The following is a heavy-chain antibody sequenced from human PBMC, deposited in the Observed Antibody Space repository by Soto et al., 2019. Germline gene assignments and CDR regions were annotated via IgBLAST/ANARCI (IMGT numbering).Heavy chain of an antibody. CDR2: FYYSGST. CDR1: GGSISSYY. D-gene: IGHD3-10*01. CDR3: ARRYGVAFDI. Sequence: PSETLSLTCTVSGGSISSYYWSWIRQPPGKGLEWIWYFYYSGSTNYNPSLKSRVTFSVDTSKNHFSLKLSSLTAADTAVYYCARRYGVAFDIWGQGTMVTVSS. V-gene: IGHV4-59*08. J-gene: IGHJ3*02.